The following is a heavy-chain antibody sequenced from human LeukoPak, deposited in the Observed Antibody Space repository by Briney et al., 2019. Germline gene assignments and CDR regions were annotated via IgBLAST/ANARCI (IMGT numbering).Heavy chain of an antibody. CDR2: INSDGSST. D-gene: IGHD2-2*01. Sequence: GGSLRLSCAASGFTFSKYWMHWVRQTPGKGLVWVSRINSDGSSTRYADSVKGRFTISRDNAKNTLYLQMNSLRVEDTAVYYCARDVVAFDIWGQGTMVSVSS. CDR1: GFTFSKYW. CDR3: ARDVVAFDI. V-gene: IGHV3-74*01. J-gene: IGHJ3*02.